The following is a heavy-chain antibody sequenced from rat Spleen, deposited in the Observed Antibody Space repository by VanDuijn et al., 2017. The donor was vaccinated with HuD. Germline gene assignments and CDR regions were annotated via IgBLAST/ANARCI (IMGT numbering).Heavy chain of an antibody. Sequence: EVQLVESGGGLVQPGSPLKLSCAVSGFTFSSSWLNWIRQAPGKGLEWVASITRDGSSTYYPDTVKGRFVISKDNAKDTGYLYMNNLRSEDTDMYYCTGGGHSDLNWFAYWGQGTLVTVAS. CDR1: GFTFSSSW. D-gene: IGHD1-1*01. CDR2: ITRDGSST. CDR3: TGGGHSDLNWFAY. V-gene: IGHV5-35*01. J-gene: IGHJ3*01.